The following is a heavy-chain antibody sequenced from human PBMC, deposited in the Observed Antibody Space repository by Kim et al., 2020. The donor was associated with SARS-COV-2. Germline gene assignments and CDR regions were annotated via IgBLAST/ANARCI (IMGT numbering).Heavy chain of an antibody. Sequence: GGSLRLSCAASGFTFSTHAMHWVRQAPGKGLEWVAVISYDGSKKYYRDSERGQFTISRDNSKNTPYLQIDSLTVEDTAVYYCATEAMGVGNGNYGMDVWGQGTTVIVSS. D-gene: IGHD3-10*01. CDR2: ISYDGSKK. CDR1: GFTFSTHA. V-gene: IGHV3-30*04. J-gene: IGHJ6*02. CDR3: ATEAMGVGNGNYGMDV.